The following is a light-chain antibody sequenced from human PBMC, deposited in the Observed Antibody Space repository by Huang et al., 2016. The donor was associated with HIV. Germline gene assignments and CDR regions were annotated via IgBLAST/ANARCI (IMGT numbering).Light chain of an antibody. CDR2: GAS. J-gene: IGKJ2*01. CDR1: QSIRIN. Sequence: EIVMTQSPATLFVSPGERATLSCRASQSIRINLAGYQHKPGQAPRVLIYGASTRASGVPARFSGAGSGTEFTLTISSLQSEDLAVYYCQQYDQWPPGYTFGQGTKL. CDR3: QQYDQWPPGYT. V-gene: IGKV3-15*01.